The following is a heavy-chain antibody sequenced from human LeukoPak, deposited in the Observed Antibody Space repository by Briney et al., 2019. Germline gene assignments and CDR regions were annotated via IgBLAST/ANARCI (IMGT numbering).Heavy chain of an antibody. D-gene: IGHD4-17*01. Sequence: GGSLRLSCVASGFPFSSYWMSWVRQAPGKGLEWVANIKQDGGQIYYLDSVKGRFTVSRDNAKNSLYLQMNSLRAEDTAVYYCARLGARQMLEYWGQGTLVTVSS. V-gene: IGHV3-7*01. J-gene: IGHJ4*02. CDR3: ARLGARQMLEY. CDR2: IKQDGGQI. CDR1: GFPFSSYW.